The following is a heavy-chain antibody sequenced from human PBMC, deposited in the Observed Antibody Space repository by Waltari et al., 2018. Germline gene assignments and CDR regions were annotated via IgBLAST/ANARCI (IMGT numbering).Heavy chain of an antibody. Sequence: EVQLVQSGGGLVKPGGSLRLSCEASGVGFSDFTMNWVRQAPGKGLEWFASIGSVSTYLFYADSGNGRFITSRDNARSSLRLQMNSLRADDTGVYYCARYGLVGVAGRQNWFDPWGQGVLVTVS. J-gene: IGHJ5*02. CDR2: IGSVSTYL. D-gene: IGHD1-26*01. CDR3: ARYGLVGVAGRQNWFDP. V-gene: IGHV3-21*01. CDR1: GVGFSDFT.